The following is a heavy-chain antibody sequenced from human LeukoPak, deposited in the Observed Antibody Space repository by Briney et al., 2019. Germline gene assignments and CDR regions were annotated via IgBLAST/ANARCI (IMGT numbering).Heavy chain of an antibody. Sequence: PGASLRLSCAASGFTFSSYAMSWVRQAPGKGLEWVSAISGSGGSTYYADSVKGRFTISRDNSKNTLYLQMNSLRAEDTAVYYCAKQWLGESHFDYWGQGTLVTVSS. CDR3: AKQWLGESHFDY. CDR1: GFTFSSYA. J-gene: IGHJ4*02. D-gene: IGHD6-19*01. V-gene: IGHV3-23*01. CDR2: ISGSGGST.